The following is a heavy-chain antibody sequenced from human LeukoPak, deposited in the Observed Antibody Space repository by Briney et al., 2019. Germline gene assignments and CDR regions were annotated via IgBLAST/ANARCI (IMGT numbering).Heavy chain of an antibody. CDR1: GFTFSSYA. J-gene: IGHJ4*02. CDR2: ISYDGSNK. Sequence: PGGSLRPSCAASGFTFSSYAMHWVRQAPGKGLEWVAVISYDGSNKYYADSVKGRFTISRDNSKNTLYLQMNSLRAEDTAVYYCAREVAGPFDYWGQGTLVTVSS. V-gene: IGHV3-30-3*01. D-gene: IGHD6-19*01. CDR3: AREVAGPFDY.